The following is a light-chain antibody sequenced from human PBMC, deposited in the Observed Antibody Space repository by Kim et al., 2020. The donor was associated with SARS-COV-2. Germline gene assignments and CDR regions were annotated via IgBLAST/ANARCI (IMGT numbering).Light chain of an antibody. V-gene: IGLV3-21*04. J-gene: IGLJ3*02. CDR1: NIGSKS. Sequence: APGKTARITCGGNNIGSKSVHWYQQKPGQAPVLVIYYDSDRPSGIPERFSGSNSGNTASLTISRVEAGDEADYYCQVWDSSSDHWVFGGGTQLTFL. CDR3: QVWDSSSDHWV. CDR2: YDS.